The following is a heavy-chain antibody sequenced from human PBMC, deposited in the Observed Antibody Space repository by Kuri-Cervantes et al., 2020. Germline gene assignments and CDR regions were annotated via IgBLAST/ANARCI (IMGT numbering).Heavy chain of an antibody. CDR3: ARLASRAKGDSYYFDY. D-gene: IGHD2-21*02. Sequence: SETLSLTCAVSGGSISSSNWWSWVRQPPGKGLEWIGEIYHSGSTNYNPSLKSRVTISVDKSKNQFSLKLSSVTAADTAVYYCARLASRAKGDSYYFDYWGQGTLVTVSS. CDR1: GGSISSSNW. J-gene: IGHJ4*02. CDR2: IYHSGST. V-gene: IGHV4-4*02.